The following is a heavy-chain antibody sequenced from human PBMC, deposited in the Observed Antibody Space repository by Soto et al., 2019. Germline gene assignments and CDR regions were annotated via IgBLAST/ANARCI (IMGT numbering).Heavy chain of an antibody. CDR1: GFTFSVSA. J-gene: IGHJ6*02. Sequence: EVQLVQSGGGRVQPGGSLKLSCEASGFTFSVSAIHWVRLASGKGLEWAGRIRTRKNRYVTSYAASVKGRFSLSRDESKNTAYLQMNSLKSEDTAVYYFARIEYGLEVWGQGTTVIVS. D-gene: IGHD6-6*01. CDR2: IRTRKNRYVT. V-gene: IGHV3-73*02. CDR3: ARIEYGLEV.